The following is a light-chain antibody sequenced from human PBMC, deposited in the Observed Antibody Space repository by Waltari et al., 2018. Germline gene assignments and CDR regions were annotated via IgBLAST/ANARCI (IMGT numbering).Light chain of an antibody. CDR3: QQYYSHVRT. Sequence: DIVMTQSPDSLAVSLGERATINCKSSQSVLYSSNNKNYLAWYQQKPGQPPKLLIYWASTRDSGVPDRFSGSGSGTEFTLTISSLQAEDVAVYYCQQYYSHVRTFGQGTKVEVK. J-gene: IGKJ1*01. CDR2: WAS. CDR1: QSVLYSSNNKNY. V-gene: IGKV4-1*01.